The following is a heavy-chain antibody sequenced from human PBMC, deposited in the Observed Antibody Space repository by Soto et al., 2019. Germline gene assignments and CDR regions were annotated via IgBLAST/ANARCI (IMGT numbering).Heavy chain of an antibody. CDR1: GWSFSGYY. CDR3: ARGWTGYSYGYARGYCYGMDG. D-gene: IGHD5-18*01. V-gene: IGHV4-34*01. Sequence: SETLSLTRAVYGWSFSGYYWSWIRQPPGKGLEWVGEINHSRSTNCNPSLRSRVTISVDTSKSQCSLKLSSVTAAGTAVYYCARGWTGYSYGYARGYCYGMDGWGQGTTVTVS. J-gene: IGHJ6*02. CDR2: INHSRST.